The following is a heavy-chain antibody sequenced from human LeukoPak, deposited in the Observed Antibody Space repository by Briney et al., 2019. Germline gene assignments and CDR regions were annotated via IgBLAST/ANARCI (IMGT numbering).Heavy chain of an antibody. J-gene: IGHJ3*02. V-gene: IGHV3-30-3*01. CDR1: GFTFSSYA. CDR2: ISYDGSNK. Sequence: GVLRLSCAASGFTFSSYAMHWVRQAPGKGLEWVAVISYDGSNKYYADSVKGRFTISRDNSKNTLYLQMNSLRAEDTAVYYCARDGGTYGGNSPYPGGDAFDIWGQGTMVTVSS. CDR3: ARDGGTYGGNSPYPGGDAFDI. D-gene: IGHD4-23*01.